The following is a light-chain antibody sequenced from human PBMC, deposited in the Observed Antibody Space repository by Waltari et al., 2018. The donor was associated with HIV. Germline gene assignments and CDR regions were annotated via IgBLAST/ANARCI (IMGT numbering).Light chain of an antibody. J-gene: IGKJ1*01. V-gene: IGKV1-27*01. Sequence: DIQMTQSPSSLSASIGDTVTVTCRASQDISNFLAWYQQKPGKNPQLLIYAASTLQSGVPSRFSGSGSGTDFVLTITSLQPEDGATYFCQKYDSAPLTFGQGTEVEIK. CDR2: AAS. CDR1: QDISNF. CDR3: QKYDSAPLT.